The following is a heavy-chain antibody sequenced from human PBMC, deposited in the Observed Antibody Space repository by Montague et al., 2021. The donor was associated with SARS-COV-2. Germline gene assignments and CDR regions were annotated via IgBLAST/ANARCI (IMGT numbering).Heavy chain of an antibody. V-gene: IGHV4-39*01. D-gene: IGHD3-10*01. CDR2: VYYSGST. CDR3: ARPHWVRGVIGWFDP. Sequence: SETLSLTCTVSGGSISRSSFYWGWIRQPPGKGLEWIGSVYYSGSTYYNPSLKSRVTISVDMSKNQFSLKLNSVTAADTAVYYCARPHWVRGVIGWFDPWGQGTLVTVSS. CDR1: GGSISRSSFY. J-gene: IGHJ5*02.